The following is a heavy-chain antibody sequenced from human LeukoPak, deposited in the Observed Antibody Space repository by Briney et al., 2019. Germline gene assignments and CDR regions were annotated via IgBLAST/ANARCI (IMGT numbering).Heavy chain of an antibody. Sequence: PSETLSLTCTVSGGSISSSSYYWGWIRQPPGKGLEWIGSIYYSGSTYYNPSLKSRVTISVDTSKNQFSLKLSSVTAADTAVYYCAREYSSGWSRDYWGQGTLVTVSS. CDR2: IYYSGST. J-gene: IGHJ4*02. CDR1: GGSISSSSYY. CDR3: AREYSSGWSRDY. V-gene: IGHV4-39*07. D-gene: IGHD6-19*01.